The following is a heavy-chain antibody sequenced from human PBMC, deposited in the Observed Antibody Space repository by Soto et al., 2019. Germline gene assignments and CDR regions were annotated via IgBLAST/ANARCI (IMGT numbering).Heavy chain of an antibody. V-gene: IGHV3-74*01. D-gene: IGHD2-2*01. J-gene: IGHJ1*01. CDR3: TRGPRASSGGTGAY. CDR2: IDYDGTTT. Sequence: EVQLVESGGGLVQPGGSLRLSCAASGFSFDSYWMHWVRQAPGQGPMWVSRIDYDGTTTNYAYSVKGRFTISRDNAKSTLYPQMNSLRPEDSAVYYCTRGPRASSGGTGAYWGKGALVTVSS. CDR1: GFSFDSYW.